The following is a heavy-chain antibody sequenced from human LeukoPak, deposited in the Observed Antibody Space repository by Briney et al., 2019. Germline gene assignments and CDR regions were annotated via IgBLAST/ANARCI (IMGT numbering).Heavy chain of an antibody. V-gene: IGHV3-48*02. CDR2: ISFSSSTI. Sequence: PGGSLRLSCLASGFTFGTYNMNWVRQAPGKGLEWVSYISFSSSTIHYADSVKGRFTISRDNAKNSLYLQMNSLRDEDTALYYCATKMATKGSFEYWGQGTLVTVSS. D-gene: IGHD5-24*01. CDR3: ATKMATKGSFEY. CDR1: GFTFGTYN. J-gene: IGHJ4*02.